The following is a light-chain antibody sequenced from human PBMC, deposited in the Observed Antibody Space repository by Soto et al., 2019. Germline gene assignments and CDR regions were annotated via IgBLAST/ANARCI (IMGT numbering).Light chain of an antibody. CDR1: QDIGHF. CDR3: QQYHIYSGT. CDR2: GAS. V-gene: IGKV1-5*01. J-gene: IGKJ1*01. Sequence: IHITHSPSSVSASFGYRFTNSFRASQDIGHFLAWYQQTPGKAPRLLIHGASSLSREIPSRFSGGGSGTEFTLTINSLQPDDFATYYCQQYHIYSGTFGQGTKV.